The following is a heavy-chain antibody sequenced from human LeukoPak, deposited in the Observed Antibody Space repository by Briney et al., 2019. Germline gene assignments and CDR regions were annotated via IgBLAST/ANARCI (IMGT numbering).Heavy chain of an antibody. J-gene: IGHJ4*02. V-gene: IGHV3-49*04. CDR1: GFTFGDYA. CDR2: IRSNAYGGTT. Sequence: GGSLRLSCTASGFTFGDYAMSWVRQAPGKGLEWVGFIRSNAYGGTTEFAASVKGRFTMSRDDSKSIAYLQMNSLKTEDTAVYYCSRNDRPDSSGYFITPDYWGQGTLVTVSS. CDR3: SRNDRPDSSGYFITPDY. D-gene: IGHD3-22*01.